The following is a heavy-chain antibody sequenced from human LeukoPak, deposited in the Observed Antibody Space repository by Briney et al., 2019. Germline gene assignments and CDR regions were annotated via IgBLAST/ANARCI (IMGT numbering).Heavy chain of an antibody. J-gene: IGHJ6*03. CDR1: GGSISSYY. CDR2: IYYSGST. Sequence: SETLSLTCTVSGGSISSYYWSWIRQPPGKGLEWIGYIYYSGSTNYNPSLKSRVTISVDTSKNQFSLKLSSVTAADTAVYYCASFGVPAALDYYYMDVWRKGTTVTVSS. V-gene: IGHV4-59*01. D-gene: IGHD2-2*01. CDR3: ASFGVPAALDYYYMDV.